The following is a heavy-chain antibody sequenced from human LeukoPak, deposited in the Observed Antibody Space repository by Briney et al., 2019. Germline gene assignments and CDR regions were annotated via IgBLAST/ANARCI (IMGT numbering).Heavy chain of an antibody. CDR2: IYYSGST. CDR3: ARDCVDYYGMGV. CDR1: GGSISSSSYY. J-gene: IGHJ6*02. V-gene: IGHV4-61*01. Sequence: TSETLSFTCTVSGGSISSSSYYWSWIRQPPGKGLEWIGYIYYSGSTNYNPSLKSRVTISVDTSKNQFSLKLSSVTAADTAVYYCARDCVDYYGMGVWGQGTTVTVSS.